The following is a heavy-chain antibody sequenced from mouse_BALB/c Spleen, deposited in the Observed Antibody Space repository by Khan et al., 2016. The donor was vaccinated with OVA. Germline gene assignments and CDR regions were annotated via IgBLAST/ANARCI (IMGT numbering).Heavy chain of an antibody. D-gene: IGHD1-2*01. CDR1: GFTFSSYG. J-gene: IGHJ3*01. V-gene: IGHV5-6*01. Sequence: EVQLVESGGDLVKPGGSLKLSCEASGFTFSSYGMSWVRQTPAKRLEWVATISNGGSYTYYPDSVTGRLTISSDTAKNTLYLQMSSLKSEETAMYYCARNRFTSAATWFAYWGQGTLVTVSA. CDR3: ARNRFTSAATWFAY. CDR2: ISNGGSYT.